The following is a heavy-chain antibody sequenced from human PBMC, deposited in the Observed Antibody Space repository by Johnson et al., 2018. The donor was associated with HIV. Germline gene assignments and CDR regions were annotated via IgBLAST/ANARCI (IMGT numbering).Heavy chain of an antibody. CDR1: RFSFSDYA. Sequence: VQLVESGGGVVQPGRSLRVSCAASRFSFSDYAMTWVHQAPGKGLEWVSAISGSGGSTYYADSVKGRFTISRDNSKNTLYLQMNSLRAEDTAVYYCAIIWNHTFDIWGQGTMVTVSS. CDR3: AIIWNHTFDI. V-gene: IGHV3-23*04. J-gene: IGHJ3*02. CDR2: ISGSGGST. D-gene: IGHD1-14*01.